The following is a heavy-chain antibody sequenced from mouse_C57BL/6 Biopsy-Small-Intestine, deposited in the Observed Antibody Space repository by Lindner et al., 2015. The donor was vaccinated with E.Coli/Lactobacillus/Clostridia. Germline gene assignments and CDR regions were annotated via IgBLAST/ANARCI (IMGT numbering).Heavy chain of an antibody. V-gene: IGHV1-19*01. CDR3: ARRREAGGYFDV. CDR2: IYPYNGNT. CDR1: GYTFTDNY. Sequence: VQLQESGPVLVKPGTSVKMSCEASGYTFTDNYLNWVKLSHGKSLEWIGVIYPYNGNTYYNQKFKGKATLTVDQSSSTAYMQLNSLTSEDSAAYYCARRREAGGYFDVWGTGTTVTVSS. D-gene: IGHD4-1*01. J-gene: IGHJ1*03.